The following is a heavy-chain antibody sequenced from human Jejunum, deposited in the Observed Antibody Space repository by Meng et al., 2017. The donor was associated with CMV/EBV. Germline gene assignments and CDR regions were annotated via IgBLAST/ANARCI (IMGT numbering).Heavy chain of an antibody. CDR1: YT. CDR3: ARDQPGAYCSSYCFYGLDV. CDR2: ISTHSTYI. Sequence: YTMSWVRQVPGKGLEWVSSISTHSTYISYADSVKGRFTISRDNAKNTLYLQMDSLRGEDTAVYYCARDQPGAYCSSYCFYGLDVWGQGTTVTVSS. D-gene: IGHD2-2*01. V-gene: IGHV3-21*01. J-gene: IGHJ6*02.